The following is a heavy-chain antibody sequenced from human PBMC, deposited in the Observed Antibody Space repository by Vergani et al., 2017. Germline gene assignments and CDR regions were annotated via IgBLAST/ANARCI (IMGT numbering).Heavy chain of an antibody. V-gene: IGHV3-23*01. J-gene: IGHJ5*02. CDR3: AKTGARVLEWLLYVDG. CDR2: ISGPGLST. CDR1: GFTFSNSA. Sequence: EVHLLESGGGLVQSGGSLRLSCAASGFTFSNSAVSWVRQAPGRGLAWVSSISGPGLSTSYADSVKGRFSISRDNSKNTVFLQMHSLRAEDTAIYYCAKTGARVLEWLLYVDGWGQGTLVTVSS. D-gene: IGHD3-3*01.